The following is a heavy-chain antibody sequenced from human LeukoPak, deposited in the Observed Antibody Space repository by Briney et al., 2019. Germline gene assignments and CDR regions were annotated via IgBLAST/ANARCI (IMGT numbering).Heavy chain of an antibody. CDR1: GGSLSSYY. Sequence: SETLSLTSTVSGGSLSSYYWRWIRQPPGKGLEWIGYIYYSGSTRYNPSLKSRVTMSVDNSKNQFSLKLSSVRAADTAVFDGARSYGSGSYFDYWGQRILVTVSS. V-gene: IGHV4-59*01. CDR3: ARSYGSGSYFDY. CDR2: IYYSGST. D-gene: IGHD3-10*01. J-gene: IGHJ4*02.